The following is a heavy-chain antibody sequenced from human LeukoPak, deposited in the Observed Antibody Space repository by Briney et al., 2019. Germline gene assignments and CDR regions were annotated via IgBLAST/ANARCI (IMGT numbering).Heavy chain of an antibody. J-gene: IGHJ4*02. D-gene: IGHD3-10*01. V-gene: IGHV1-24*01. Sequence: GASVKVSCKVSGYTLTELSMHWVRQAPGKGLEWMGGFDPEDGETIYAQKFQGRVTMTEDTSTDTAYMELGSLRSEDTAVYYCATSPITMVRGVIITLALDYWSQGTLVTVSS. CDR2: FDPEDGET. CDR3: ATSPITMVRGVIITLALDY. CDR1: GYTLTELS.